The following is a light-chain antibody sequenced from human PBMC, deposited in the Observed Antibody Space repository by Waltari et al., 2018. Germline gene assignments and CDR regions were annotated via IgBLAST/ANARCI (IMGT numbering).Light chain of an antibody. V-gene: IGKV4-1*01. CDR2: WAS. CDR1: QSVLYSPNNKNY. J-gene: IGKJ1*01. CDR3: HQYANSPWT. Sequence: DIVMTQSPDSLAVSLGERATINCKSSQSVLYSPNNKNYLAWYQQKPGQPPQLVIYWASTRESGVPDRFSGSGSGTDFTLTISSLQAEDVAVYYCHQYANSPWTFGQGTKVEVK.